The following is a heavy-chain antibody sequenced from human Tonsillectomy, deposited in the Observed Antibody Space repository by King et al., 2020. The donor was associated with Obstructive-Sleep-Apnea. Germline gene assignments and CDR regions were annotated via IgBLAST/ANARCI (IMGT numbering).Heavy chain of an antibody. V-gene: IGHV3-30*04. CDR3: ARVEAYYDFWSGYSDLYYYYCMDV. Sequence: VQLVESGGGVVQPGRSLRLSCAASGFTFSSYAMHWVRQAPGKGLEWVAVISYDGSNKYYADSVKGRFTIARDNSKNTLYLQMNSLRAEDTAVYYCARVEAYYDFWSGYSDLYYYYCMDVWGQGTTVTVSS. D-gene: IGHD3-3*01. CDR1: GFTFSSYA. CDR2: ISYDGSNK. J-gene: IGHJ6*02.